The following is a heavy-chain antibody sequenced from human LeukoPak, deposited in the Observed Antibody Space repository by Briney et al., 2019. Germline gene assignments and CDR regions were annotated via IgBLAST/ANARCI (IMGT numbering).Heavy chain of an antibody. V-gene: IGHV3-7*01. J-gene: IGHJ4*02. CDR3: ARDRLYYDFWSGYSDY. D-gene: IGHD3-3*01. CDR2: IKQDGSEK. CDR1: GFTFSSYW. Sequence: GGSLRLSCAASGFTFSSYWMSWVRQATGKGLEWVANIKQDGSEKYYVDSVKGRFTISRDNAKNSLYLQMNSLRAEDTAVYYCARDRLYYDFWSGYSDYWGQGTLVTVSS.